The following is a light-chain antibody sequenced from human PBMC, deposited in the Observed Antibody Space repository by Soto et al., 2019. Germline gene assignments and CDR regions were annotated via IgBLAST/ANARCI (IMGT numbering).Light chain of an antibody. J-gene: IGKJ5*01. V-gene: IGKV3-11*01. CDR1: QSVDKF. CDR3: QQRSNWTPSIT. Sequence: EVELTPSPATFSLPQGETASLYCRASQSVDKFFDWYRQRPGHPHRLLMFDSSTRATGVPVRFSGSGSGTVFNLTIASLEPEASAVYFCQQRSNWTPSITFGQGTRLEIK. CDR2: DSS.